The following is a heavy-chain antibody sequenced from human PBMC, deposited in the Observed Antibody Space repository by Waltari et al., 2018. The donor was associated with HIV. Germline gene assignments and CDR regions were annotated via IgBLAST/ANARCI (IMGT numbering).Heavy chain of an antibody. D-gene: IGHD3-10*01. CDR3: TRGGPHYGSGSSPEFDS. CDR2: VYHNVIA. Sequence: QVQLQESGPRLVKPSETLSLACTVSGASVASFYWSWIRQSPGSRLEWMGFVYHNVIADNNPSLKSRATILLDTSKNRFSLNLTSVTAAYTAVYYCTRGGPHYGSGSSPEFDSWGQGILVTVSS. V-gene: IGHV4-59*02. CDR1: GASVASFY. J-gene: IGHJ5*01.